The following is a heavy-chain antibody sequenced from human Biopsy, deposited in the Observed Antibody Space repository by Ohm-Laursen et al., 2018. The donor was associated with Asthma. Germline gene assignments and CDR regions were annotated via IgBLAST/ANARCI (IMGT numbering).Heavy chain of an antibody. J-gene: IGHJ6*02. CDR1: SGSGGYMRSGNYY. CDR3: VRGSSSWHHGPFHYYYGLDV. V-gene: IGHV4-39*01. CDR2: IYYSGST. Sequence: SETLSLTCSLSSGSGGYMRSGNYYWGWIRQPPGKGLGWIGSIYYSGSTYYNPSLWSRSTVSADTSKNRFSLKLTSVTAADTAVYYCVRGSSSWHHGPFHYYYGLDVWGQGTTATVSS. D-gene: IGHD6-13*01.